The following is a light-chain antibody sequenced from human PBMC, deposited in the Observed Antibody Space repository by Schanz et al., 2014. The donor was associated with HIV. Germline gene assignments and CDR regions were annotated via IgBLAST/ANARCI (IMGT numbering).Light chain of an antibody. J-gene: IGLJ3*02. CDR2: NNN. CDR1: SSNIGAGYD. V-gene: IGLV1-40*01. Sequence: QSVLTQPPSVSGAPGQRVTISCTGSSSNIGAGYDIHWYQQLPGTAPKLLIFNNNNRPSGVPDRFSGSKSGSSASLAISGLQAVDEADYFCQSFDSSLNGVVFGGGTKLTVL. CDR3: QSFDSSLNGVV.